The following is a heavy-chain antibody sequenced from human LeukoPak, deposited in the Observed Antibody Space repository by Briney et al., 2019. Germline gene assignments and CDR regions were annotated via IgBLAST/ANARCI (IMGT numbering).Heavy chain of an antibody. CDR2: IIPILGIA. D-gene: IGHD3-22*01. CDR3: ASYTMIVVATHTGDAFDI. V-gene: IGHV1-69*04. J-gene: IGHJ3*02. Sequence: ASVKVSCKASGGTFSSYAIIWVRQAPGQGLEWMGRIIPILGIANYAQKFQGRVTITADKSTSTAYMELSSLRSEDTAVYYCASYTMIVVATHTGDAFDIWGQGTMVTVSS. CDR1: GGTFSSYA.